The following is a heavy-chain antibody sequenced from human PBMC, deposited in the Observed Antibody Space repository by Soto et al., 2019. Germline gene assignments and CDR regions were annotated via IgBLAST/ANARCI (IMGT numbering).Heavy chain of an antibody. CDR2: TYYRSKWYN. CDR1: GESVSSNSAA. V-gene: IGHV6-1*01. Sequence: PSHTLSLTCAISGESVSSNSAAWNWIRQSPSRGLEWLGRTYYRSKWYNDYAVSVKSRITINPDTSKNQFSLQLNSVPPEDTAVYYCARDVPHAYSVYNWFDPWGQGTLVTVS. D-gene: IGHD2-15*01. CDR3: ARDVPHAYSVYNWFDP. J-gene: IGHJ5*02.